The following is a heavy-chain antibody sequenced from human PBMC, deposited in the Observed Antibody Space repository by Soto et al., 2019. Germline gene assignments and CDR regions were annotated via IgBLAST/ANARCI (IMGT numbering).Heavy chain of an antibody. CDR1: GFTFSRHA. Sequence: GESLKISCAASGFTFSRHAMSWARQAPGKGLEWVSSISGSIGSTYYADSVKGRFTITRDNSKNTLYLQMNSLRAEDTAVYYCAKLEGYSYGNFDYWGQGTLVTVSS. J-gene: IGHJ4*02. D-gene: IGHD5-18*01. CDR3: AKLEGYSYGNFDY. V-gene: IGHV3-23*01. CDR2: ISGSIGST.